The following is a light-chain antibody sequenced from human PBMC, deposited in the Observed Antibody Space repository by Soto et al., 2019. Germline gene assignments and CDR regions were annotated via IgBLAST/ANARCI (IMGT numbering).Light chain of an antibody. J-gene: IGKJ2*01. V-gene: IGKV3-20*01. CDR2: GAS. CDR3: QQYFSSPVT. Sequence: EIVLTQSPGTLSLSPGERATLSCRASQSVSSSYLAWYQQKPGQAPRLLIYGASSRATGIPDRFSGSGSGTEFTLTISKLEPEDFALYYCQQYFSSPVTFGQGTKLDIK. CDR1: QSVSSSY.